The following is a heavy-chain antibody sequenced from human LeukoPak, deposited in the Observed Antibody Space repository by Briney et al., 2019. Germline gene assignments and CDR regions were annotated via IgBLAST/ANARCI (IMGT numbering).Heavy chain of an antibody. J-gene: IGHJ4*02. D-gene: IGHD3-22*01. CDR2: IYYSGST. Sequence: SSETLSLTCTVSGGSISSGGYYWSWIRQHPGKGLEWIGYIYYSGSTYYNPSLKSRVTISVDTSKNQFSLKLSSVTAADTAVYYCARNYYDSSGYYLYYFDYWGQGTLVTVSS. CDR3: ARNYYDSSGYYLYYFDY. V-gene: IGHV4-31*03. CDR1: GGSISSGGYY.